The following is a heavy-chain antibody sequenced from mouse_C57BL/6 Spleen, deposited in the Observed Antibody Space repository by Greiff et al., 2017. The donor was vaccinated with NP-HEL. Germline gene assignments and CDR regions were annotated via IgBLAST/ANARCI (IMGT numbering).Heavy chain of an antibody. CDR2: ISSGSSTI. Sequence: EVMLVESGGGLVKPGGSLKLSCAASGFTFSDYGMHWVRQAPEKGLEWVAYISSGSSTIYYADTVKGRFTISRDNAKNTLFLQMTSLRSEDTAMYYCARNYGSSSPWFAYWGQGTLVTVSA. CDR1: GFTFSDYG. CDR3: ARNYGSSSPWFAY. V-gene: IGHV5-17*01. D-gene: IGHD1-1*01. J-gene: IGHJ3*01.